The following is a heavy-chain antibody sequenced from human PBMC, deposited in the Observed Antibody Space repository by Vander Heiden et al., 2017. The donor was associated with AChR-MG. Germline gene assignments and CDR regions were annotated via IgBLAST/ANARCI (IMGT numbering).Heavy chain of an antibody. CDR2: ISYDGSNK. V-gene: IGHV3-30*18. J-gene: IGHJ4*02. Sequence: QVQLVESGGGVVQPGRSLRLSCAASGFTFSSYGMHWVRQAPGKGLEWVAVISYDGSNKYYADSVKGRFTISRDNSKNTLYLQMNSLRAEDTAVYYCAKKSGCYHPWYFDYWGQGTLVTVSS. CDR3: AKKSGCYHPWYFDY. CDR1: GFTFSSYG. D-gene: IGHD1-26*01.